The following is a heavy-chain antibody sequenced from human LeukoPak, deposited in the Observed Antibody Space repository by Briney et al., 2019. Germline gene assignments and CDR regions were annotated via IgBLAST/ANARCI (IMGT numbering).Heavy chain of an antibody. CDR2: ISSTSSYI. CDR3: AELGITMIGGV. V-gene: IGHV3-21*01. D-gene: IGHD3-10*02. CDR1: GFTFSGYS. J-gene: IGHJ6*04. Sequence: PGGSLRLSCAASGFTFSGYSMNWVRQAPGKGLEWVSSISSTSSYIYYADSVKGRFTISSDNAKSSLYLQMNSLRAEDTAVYYCAELGITMIGGVWGKGTTVTISS.